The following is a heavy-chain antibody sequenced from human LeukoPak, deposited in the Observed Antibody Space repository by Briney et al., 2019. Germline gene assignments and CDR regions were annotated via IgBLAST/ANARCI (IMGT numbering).Heavy chain of an antibody. CDR2: IIPIFGTA. CDR3: ARDDRVEAFDI. CDR1: GGTFSSYA. J-gene: IGHJ3*02. Sequence: RAPVKVSCKASGGTFSSYAISWVRQAPGQGLEWMGGIIPIFGTANYAQKFQGRVTITADESTSTAYMELSSLRSEDTAVYYCARDDRVEAFDIWGQGTMVTVSS. V-gene: IGHV1-69*13.